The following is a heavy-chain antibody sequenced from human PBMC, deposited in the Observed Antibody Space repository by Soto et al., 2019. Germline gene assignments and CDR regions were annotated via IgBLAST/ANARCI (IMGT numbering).Heavy chain of an antibody. J-gene: IGHJ1*01. CDR3: AKEVYIRAGPWYFQH. CDR1: EFSFSDCG. V-gene: IGHV3-30*18. D-gene: IGHD4-4*01. Sequence: QARLVESGGAVVQPGGSLRLSCAASEFSFSDCGMHWVRQAPGKGPEWLGVIAHDGIIQSYRDSVKGRFTISRDNSRNTLYLQMNSLRTEDTATYYCAKEVYIRAGPWYFQHWGQGTLVIVSS. CDR2: IAHDGIIQ.